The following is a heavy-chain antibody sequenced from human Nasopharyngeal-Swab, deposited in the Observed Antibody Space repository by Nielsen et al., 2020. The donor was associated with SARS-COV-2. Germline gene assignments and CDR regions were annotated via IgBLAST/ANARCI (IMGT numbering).Heavy chain of an antibody. J-gene: IGHJ6*02. CDR2: IKQDGSEK. CDR1: GFTFSSYW. V-gene: IGHV3-7*01. Sequence: GESLKISCAASGFTFSSYWMSWVRQAPGKGLEWVANIKQDGSEKYYVDSVKGRFTISRDNAKNSLYLQMNSLRAEDTAVYYCARDLTPGSSTEVYYYYYGMDVWGQGTTVTVSS. D-gene: IGHD1-1*01. CDR3: ARDLTPGSSTEVYYYYYGMDV.